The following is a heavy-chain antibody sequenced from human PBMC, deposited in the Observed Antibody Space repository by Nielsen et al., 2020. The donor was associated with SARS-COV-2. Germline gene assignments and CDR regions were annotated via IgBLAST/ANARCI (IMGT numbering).Heavy chain of an antibody. V-gene: IGHV4-39*07. J-gene: IGHJ4*02. CDR3: ARGSDQGLAL. CDR1: GATISSGFYY. D-gene: IGHD6-19*01. Sequence: SETLSLTCTVSGATISSGFYYWGRIRQPPGKGLAWIGSIHYTGSTYYKPSLKSRITISVDTSKNQFSLNLTSVTAADTAVYYCARGSDQGLALWGQGTLVTVSS. CDR2: IHYTGST.